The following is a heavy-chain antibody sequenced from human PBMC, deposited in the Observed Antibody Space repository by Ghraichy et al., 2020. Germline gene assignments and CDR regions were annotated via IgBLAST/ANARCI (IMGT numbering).Heavy chain of an antibody. V-gene: IGHV4-34*01. D-gene: IGHD5-12*01. CDR3: ARGRSKTWNY. CDR1: GPSLDGYY. J-gene: IGHJ4*02. CDR2: INHSGHT. Sequence: SETLSLTCAVSGPSLDGYYGSWIRQPPGEGLEWIAEINHSGHTNYGPSLKSRVTISVDTSKNQFSLTLSSVTAADTAVYYCARGRSKTWNYWGQGTLVTVSS.